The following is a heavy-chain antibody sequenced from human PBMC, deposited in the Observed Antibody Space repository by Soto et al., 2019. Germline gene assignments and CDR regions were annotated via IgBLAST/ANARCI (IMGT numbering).Heavy chain of an antibody. CDR1: GGTFSSYA. Sequence: GASVKVSCKASGGTFSSYAISWVRQAPGQGLEWMGGIIPIFGTANYAQKFQGRVTITADKSTSTAYMELSSLRSEDTAVYYCAISSQHMGYDSSGYYYFPYYFDYWGQGTLVTVSS. CDR2: IIPIFGTA. V-gene: IGHV1-69*06. J-gene: IGHJ4*02. CDR3: AISSQHMGYDSSGYYYFPYYFDY. D-gene: IGHD3-22*01.